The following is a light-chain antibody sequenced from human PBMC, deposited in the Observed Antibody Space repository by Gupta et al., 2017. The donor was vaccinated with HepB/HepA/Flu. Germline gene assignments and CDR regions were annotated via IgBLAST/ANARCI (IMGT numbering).Light chain of an antibody. Sequence: ETVLTQSPATLSLSPGESATLSCRASQFVTNYISWYQQIPGQAPRLIIYDVSIRAPGIPARFSGSGSGTDFTLTITNLEPEDVAGYYCQQHGFFGGGTKVEIK. J-gene: IGKJ4*01. CDR2: DVS. CDR1: QFVTNY. V-gene: IGKV3-11*01. CDR3: QQHGF.